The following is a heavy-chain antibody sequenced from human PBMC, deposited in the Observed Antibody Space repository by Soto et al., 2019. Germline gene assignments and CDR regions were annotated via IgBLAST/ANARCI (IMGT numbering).Heavy chain of an antibody. CDR1: GFTFSDYY. CDR2: ISPSASAM. CDR3: ERGHYGLDV. J-gene: IGHJ6*02. V-gene: IGHV3-11*01. Sequence: QVQLVESGGGLVKPGGSLRLSCEASGFTFSDYYISWIRQAPGKGLEWVSYISPSASAMYYADSVKGRFTISRDNAKNSLYLKMNSLRVEDTAVFYCERGHYGLDVWGQGITVNVAS.